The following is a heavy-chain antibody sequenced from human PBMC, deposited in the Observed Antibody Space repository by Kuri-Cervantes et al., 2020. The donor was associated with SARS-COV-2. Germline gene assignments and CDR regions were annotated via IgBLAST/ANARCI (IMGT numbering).Heavy chain of an antibody. Sequence: ESLKISCAASGFTFSNAWMSWVRQAPGKGLEWIGEINHSGSTNYNPSLKSRVTISVDTSKNQFSLKLSSVTAADTAVYYCARGTSTFRVITTPFDYWGQGTLVTVSS. CDR1: GFTFSNAW. V-gene: IGHV4-34*01. D-gene: IGHD3-22*01. CDR2: INHSGST. CDR3: ARGTSTFRVITTPFDY. J-gene: IGHJ4*02.